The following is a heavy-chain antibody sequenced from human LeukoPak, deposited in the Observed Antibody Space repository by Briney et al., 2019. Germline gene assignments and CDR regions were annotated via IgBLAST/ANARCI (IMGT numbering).Heavy chain of an antibody. CDR3: ARAGYCSGGTCYGKDY. CDR2: IWYDGSNA. D-gene: IGHD2-15*01. J-gene: IGHJ4*02. Sequence: GGSLRLSCAASGFTFRSYGMHWVRQAPGKGLEWVALIWYDGSNAYYADSVKGRFTIFRDNPKDTLYLLMNSLRADDTAVYYCARAGYCSGGTCYGKDYWGQGTLVTVSS. CDR1: GFTFRSYG. V-gene: IGHV3-33*01.